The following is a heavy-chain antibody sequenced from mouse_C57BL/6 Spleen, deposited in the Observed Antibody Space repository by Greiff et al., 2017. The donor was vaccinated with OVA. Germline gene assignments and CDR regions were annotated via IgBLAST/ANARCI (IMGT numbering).Heavy chain of an antibody. Sequence: VQLQQSGGDLVKPGGSLKLSCAASGFTFSSYGMSWVRQTPDKRLEWVATISSGGSYTYYPDSVKGRFTISRDNAKNTLYLQMSSLKSEDTAMYYCARQGKTGSYFDYWGQGTTLTVSS. CDR1: GFTFSSYG. CDR3: ARQGKTGSYFDY. V-gene: IGHV5-6*01. CDR2: ISSGGSYT. J-gene: IGHJ2*01. D-gene: IGHD4-1*01.